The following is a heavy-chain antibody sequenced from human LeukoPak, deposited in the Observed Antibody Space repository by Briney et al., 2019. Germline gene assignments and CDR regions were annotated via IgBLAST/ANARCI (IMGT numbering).Heavy chain of an antibody. V-gene: IGHV1-8*02. CDR1: GYTFTSYY. D-gene: IGHD6-13*01. CDR3: ARGLRAIAAAGPNYPDY. J-gene: IGHJ4*02. CDR2: MNPNSGNT. Sequence: ASVKVSCKASGYTFTSYYMHWVRQAPGQGLEWMGWMNPNSGNTGYAQKFQGRVTMTRNTSTSTAYMELSSLRSEDTAVYYCARGLRAIAAAGPNYPDYWGQGTLVTVSS.